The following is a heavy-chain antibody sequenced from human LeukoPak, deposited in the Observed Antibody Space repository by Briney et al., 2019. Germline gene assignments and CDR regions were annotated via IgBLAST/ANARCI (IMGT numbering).Heavy chain of an antibody. V-gene: IGHV3-9*01. CDR1: GFTFDDYA. J-gene: IGHJ6*02. CDR2: ISWNSGSI. D-gene: IGHD4/OR15-4a*01. CDR3: AKDSRGWLTYGMDV. Sequence: PGRSLRLSCAASGFTFDDYAMHWVRQAPGKGLEWVSRISWNSGSIGYADSVKGRFTISRDNAKNSLYLQMNSLRAEDTALYYCAKDSRGWLTYGMDVWGQGTTVTVSS.